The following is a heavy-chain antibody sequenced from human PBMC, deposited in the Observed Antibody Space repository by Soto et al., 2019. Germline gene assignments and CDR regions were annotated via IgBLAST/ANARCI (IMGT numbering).Heavy chain of an antibody. V-gene: IGHV4-34*01. CDR3: ARGRLAVAGKTGWFDP. CDR1: GGSFSGYY. Sequence: SETLSLTCAFYGGSFSGYYWSWIRQPPGKGLEWIGEINHSGSTNYNPSLKSRVTISVDTSKNQFSLKLSSVTAADTAVYYCARGRLAVAGKTGWFDPWGQGTLVTVSS. CDR2: INHSGST. D-gene: IGHD6-19*01. J-gene: IGHJ5*02.